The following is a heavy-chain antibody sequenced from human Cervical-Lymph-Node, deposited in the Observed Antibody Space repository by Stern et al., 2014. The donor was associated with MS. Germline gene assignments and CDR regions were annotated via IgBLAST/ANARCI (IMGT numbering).Heavy chain of an antibody. Sequence: QVQLVQSGAEVKKPGSSVKVSCKASGGTFSSYAISWVRQAPGQGLEWMGGIIPIFGIANYAQKFQGRVTITADKSTSTAYMELSSLRSEDTAVYCCARDPLELRQLYYYGMDVWGQGTTVTVSS. D-gene: IGHD1-7*01. CDR2: IIPIFGIA. V-gene: IGHV1-69*17. J-gene: IGHJ6*02. CDR1: GGTFSSYA. CDR3: ARDPLELRQLYYYGMDV.